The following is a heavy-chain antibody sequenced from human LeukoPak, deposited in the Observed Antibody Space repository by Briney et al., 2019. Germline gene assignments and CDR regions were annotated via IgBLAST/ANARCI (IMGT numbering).Heavy chain of an antibody. Sequence: ASVKVSCKASGYTFTSYGISWVRQAPGQGLEWMGWISAYNGNTNYAQKLQGRVTMTTDTSTSTAYMGLRSLRSDDTAVYYCARPLDTLGYCSSTSCYTDAFDIWGQGTMVTVSS. CDR1: GYTFTSYG. CDR3: ARPLDTLGYCSSTSCYTDAFDI. V-gene: IGHV1-18*01. J-gene: IGHJ3*02. D-gene: IGHD2-2*01. CDR2: ISAYNGNT.